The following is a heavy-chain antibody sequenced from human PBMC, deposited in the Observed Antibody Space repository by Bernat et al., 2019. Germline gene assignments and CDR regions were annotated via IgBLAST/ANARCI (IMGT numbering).Heavy chain of an antibody. CDR1: GYTFTSYG. J-gene: IGHJ6*02. CDR2: ISAYNGNT. CDR3: ARVVIGKTGTTGYYGMDV. Sequence: QVQLVQSGAEVEKPGASVKVSRKASGYTFTSYGISWVRQAPGQGLEWMGWISAYNGNTNYAQKLQGRVTMTTDTSTSTAYMELRSLRSDDTAMYYCARVVIGKTGTTGYYGMDVWGQGTTVTVSS. D-gene: IGHD1-7*01. V-gene: IGHV1-18*01.